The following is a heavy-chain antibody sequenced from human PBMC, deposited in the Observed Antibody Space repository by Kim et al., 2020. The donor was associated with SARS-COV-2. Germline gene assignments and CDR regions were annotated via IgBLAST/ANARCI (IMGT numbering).Heavy chain of an antibody. CDR1: GGSFSGYY. Sequence: SETLSLTCAVYGGSFSGYYWSWIRQPPGKGLEWIGEINHSGSTNYNPSLKSRVTISVDTSKNQFSLKLSSVTAADTAVYYCASPHQQGAAAGINNWFDPWGQGTLVTVSS. CDR2: INHSGST. D-gene: IGHD6-13*01. CDR3: ASPHQQGAAAGINNWFDP. J-gene: IGHJ5*02. V-gene: IGHV4-34*01.